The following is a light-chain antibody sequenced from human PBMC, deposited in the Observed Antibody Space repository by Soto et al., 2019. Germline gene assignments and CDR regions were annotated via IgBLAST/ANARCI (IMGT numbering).Light chain of an antibody. CDR3: QVWEGNSDHEV. J-gene: IGLJ2*01. Sequence: SYELTQPPSVSVAPGKTARITCGGNNIGSKSVDWYQQKPGQAPVLVIYYDSDRPSGIPERFSGSNSWNTATLTISRVEAGDEADYYCQVWEGNSDHEVFGGGTKLTVL. V-gene: IGLV3-21*01. CDR1: NIGSKS. CDR2: YDS.